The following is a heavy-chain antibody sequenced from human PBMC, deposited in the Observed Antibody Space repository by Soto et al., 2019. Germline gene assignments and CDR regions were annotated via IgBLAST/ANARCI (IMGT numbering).Heavy chain of an antibody. CDR2: ISGSGGST. J-gene: IGHJ4*02. D-gene: IGHD3-22*01. CDR1: GFTFSSSA. V-gene: IGHV3-23*01. CDR3: ARSGYYYPLDFDH. Sequence: PGGSLRLSCAASGFTFSSSAMIWVRQAPGKGLEWVSAISGSGGSTYYADTVKGRFTVSRDNSKNTLYLQMSSLRAEDTAVYYCARSGYYYPLDFDHWGQGNLVTVSS.